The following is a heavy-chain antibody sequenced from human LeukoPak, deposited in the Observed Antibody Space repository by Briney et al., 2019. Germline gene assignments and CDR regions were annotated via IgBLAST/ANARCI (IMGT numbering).Heavy chain of an antibody. V-gene: IGHV3-30*02. CDR2: IRYDGSNK. D-gene: IGHD3-10*01. J-gene: IGHJ4*02. CDR1: GFTFSSYG. CDR3: AKDRGGRGVHLFFDY. Sequence: PGGSLRLSCAASGFTFSSYGRHWVRQAPGKGLEWVAFIRYDGSNKYYADSVKGRFTISRDNSKNTLYLQMNSLRAEDTAVYYCAKDRGGRGVHLFFDYWGQGTLVTVSS.